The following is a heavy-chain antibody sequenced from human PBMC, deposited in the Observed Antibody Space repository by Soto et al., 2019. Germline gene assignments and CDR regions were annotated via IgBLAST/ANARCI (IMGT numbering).Heavy chain of an antibody. J-gene: IGHJ4*02. V-gene: IGHV3-23*01. D-gene: IGHD1-26*01. CDR3: AIDLRSGSYVSTFDY. CDR2: ISGSGGST. CDR1: GFTFSSYA. Sequence: EVQLLESGGGLVQPGGSLRLSCAASGFTFSSYAMSWVRQAPGKGLEWVSAISGSGGSTYYADSVKGRFTISRDNSKNTLDLQMNSLRAEDTAVYYCAIDLRSGSYVSTFDYWGQGTLVNVSS.